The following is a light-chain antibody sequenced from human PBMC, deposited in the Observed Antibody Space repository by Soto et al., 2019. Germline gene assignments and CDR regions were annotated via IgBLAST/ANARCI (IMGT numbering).Light chain of an antibody. CDR2: SNA. V-gene: IGLV1-40*01. J-gene: IGLJ1*01. CDR1: SPNIGTGYD. Sequence: QSVLTQPPSVSGAPGQRVTISCTGSSPNIGTGYDVHWYQQLPGTAPKLLIYSNANRPSGVPDRFSGSKSGTSASLAITGLQAEDEADYYCQSYDSSLRSYVFGTGTKLTVL. CDR3: QSYDSSLRSYV.